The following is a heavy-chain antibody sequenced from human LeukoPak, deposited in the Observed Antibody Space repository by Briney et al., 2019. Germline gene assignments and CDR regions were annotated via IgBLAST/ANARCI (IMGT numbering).Heavy chain of an antibody. J-gene: IGHJ3*02. Sequence: GGSLRLSCAASGFTFCSYGMHWVRQAPGKGLEWVAVISYDGSSKYYADSVKGRFTISRDNSKNALYLQMNSLRAEDTAVYYCAKVARGAFDIWGQGTMVTVSS. D-gene: IGHD3-10*01. CDR2: ISYDGSSK. CDR1: GFTFCSYG. CDR3: AKVARGAFDI. V-gene: IGHV3-30*18.